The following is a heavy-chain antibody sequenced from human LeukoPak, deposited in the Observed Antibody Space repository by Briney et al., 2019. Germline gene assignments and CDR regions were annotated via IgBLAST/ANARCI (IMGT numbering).Heavy chain of an antibody. J-gene: IGHJ4*02. CDR2: IYYSGST. CDR3: ARDGSARYYFDY. V-gene: IGHV4-59*01. Sequence: SETLSLTCTVSGGSISTYYWNWIRQPPGKGLEWIGYIYYSGSTNYNPSLKSRVTISVDTSKNQFSLKLSSVTAADTAMYYCARDGSARYYFDYWGQGTLVTVSS. CDR1: GGSISTYY.